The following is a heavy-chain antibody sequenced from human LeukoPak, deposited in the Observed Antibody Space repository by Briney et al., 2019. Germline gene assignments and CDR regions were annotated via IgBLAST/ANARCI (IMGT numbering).Heavy chain of an antibody. V-gene: IGHV4-59*11. CDR2: FYYSGRT. J-gene: IGHJ4*02. CDR1: GGSISSHY. CDR3: ARGGRSSGYDWNYFDY. D-gene: IGHD5-12*01. Sequence: PSETLSLTCTVSGGSISSHYWSWIWQPPGKGLWWIWYFYYSGRTNYNPSLHSRLTISVDTSKNQFSLKLSSVTAADTAVYYCARGGRSSGYDWNYFDYWGQGTLVTVSS.